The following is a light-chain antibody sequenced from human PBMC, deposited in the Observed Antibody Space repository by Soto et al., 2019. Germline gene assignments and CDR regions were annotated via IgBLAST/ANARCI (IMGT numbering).Light chain of an antibody. V-gene: IGKV1-5*03. J-gene: IGKJ1*01. CDR3: QHYNSYSEA. Sequence: DIQMTQSPSTLSGSVGDRVTITCRASQTISSWLAWYQQKPGKAPKLLIYKASTLKSGVPSRFSGSRPGTEFNLAITSPQPDDVAPYYCQHYNSYSEAFGQGTKVELK. CDR1: QTISSW. CDR2: KAS.